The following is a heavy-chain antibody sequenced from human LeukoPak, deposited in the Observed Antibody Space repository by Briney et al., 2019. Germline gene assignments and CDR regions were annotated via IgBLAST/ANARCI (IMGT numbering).Heavy chain of an antibody. Sequence: PGGSLRLSCAASGLTFSSYSMNWVRKAPGKGLEWVSYISSSSSTIYYADSVKGRFTISRDNAKNSLYLQMNSLRAEDTAVYYCARANLGYCSGGSCPPWFDPWGQGTLVTVSS. D-gene: IGHD2-15*01. CDR2: ISSSSSTI. CDR1: GLTFSSYS. V-gene: IGHV3-48*04. CDR3: ARANLGYCSGGSCPPWFDP. J-gene: IGHJ5*02.